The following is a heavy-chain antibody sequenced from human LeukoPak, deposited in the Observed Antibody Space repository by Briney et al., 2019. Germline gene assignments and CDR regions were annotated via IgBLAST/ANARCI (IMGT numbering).Heavy chain of an antibody. CDR3: ARAGFSGDFWSGYYDPPMDV. CDR2: IYTSGST. CDR1: GGSISSYY. Sequence: PSETLSLTCTVSGGSISSYYWSWIRQPAGKGLEWIGRIYTSGSTNYNPSLKSRVTMSVDTSKNQFSLKLSSVTAADTAVYYCARAGFSGDFWSGYYDPPMDVWGKGTTVTVSS. D-gene: IGHD3-3*01. V-gene: IGHV4-4*07. J-gene: IGHJ6*03.